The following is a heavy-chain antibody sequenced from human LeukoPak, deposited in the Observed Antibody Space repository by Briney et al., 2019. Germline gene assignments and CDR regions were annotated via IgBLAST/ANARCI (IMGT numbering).Heavy chain of an antibody. D-gene: IGHD6-13*01. CDR1: GGSFSDYW. J-gene: IGHJ4*02. V-gene: IGHV4-34*01. Sequence: SETLSLTCAVYGGSFSDYWWTWIRQSPGKGLEWIGEVNHSGRTNYNPSLKSRVSIDRSKKQFSLKLTSVTAAYTALSYCAIRFGRLEAGGTPFDSWGQGTLVTVSS. CDR2: VNHSGRT. CDR3: AIRFGRLEAGGTPFDS.